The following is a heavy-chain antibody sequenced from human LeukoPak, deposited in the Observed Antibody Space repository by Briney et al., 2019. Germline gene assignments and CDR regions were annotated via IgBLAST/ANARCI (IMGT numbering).Heavy chain of an antibody. D-gene: IGHD4-17*01. J-gene: IGHJ2*01. CDR3: ARQTTARPSSWYFDL. CDR1: GYSISSGFY. CDR2: IYYSGNT. V-gene: IGHV4-38-2*01. Sequence: SETLSLTCAVSGYSISSGFYWAWIRQPPGTGLEWLGIIYYSGNTYYNPSLKGRVTISVDTSKNQFSLKLSSVTAADTAVYYCARQTTARPSSWYFDLWGRGTLVTVSS.